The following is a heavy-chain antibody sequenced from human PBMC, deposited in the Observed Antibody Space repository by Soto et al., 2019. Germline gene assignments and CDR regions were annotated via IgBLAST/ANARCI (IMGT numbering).Heavy chain of an antibody. V-gene: IGHV1-69*02. Sequence: QVQLVQSGAEVKKPGSSVKVSCKASGGTFSSYTISWVRQAPGQGLEWMGRIIPILGIANYAQKFQGRVTITADKSTSTAYMELSSLRSEDTAVHYCARLVDTADFDYWGQGTLVTVSS. CDR1: GGTFSSYT. J-gene: IGHJ4*02. D-gene: IGHD5-18*01. CDR2: IIPILGIA. CDR3: ARLVDTADFDY.